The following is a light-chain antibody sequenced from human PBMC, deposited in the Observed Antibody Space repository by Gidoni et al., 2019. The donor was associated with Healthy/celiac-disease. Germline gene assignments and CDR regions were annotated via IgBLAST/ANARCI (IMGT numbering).Light chain of an antibody. CDR3: QQYGSSPNT. CDR2: GAS. V-gene: IGKV3-20*01. CDR1: QSVSSSY. Sequence: IVLTQSPGTLSLSPGERATLSSRASQSVSSSYLAWYQQKPGQAPRLLIYGASSRATGIPDRFSGSGSGTDFTLTISRLEPEDFAVYYCQQYGSSPNTFGQGTKLEIK. J-gene: IGKJ2*01.